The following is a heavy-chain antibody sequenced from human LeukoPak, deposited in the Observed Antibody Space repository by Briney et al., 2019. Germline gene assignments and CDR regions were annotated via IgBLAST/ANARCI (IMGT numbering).Heavy chain of an antibody. D-gene: IGHD3-10*01. Sequence: GASVKVSCKASGYTFTSYDINRVRQATGQGLEWMGWMNPNSGNTGYAQKFQGRVTMTRNTSISTAYMELSSLRSEDTAVYYCARRARITMVRGEIDYYYYYYMDVWGKGTTVTISS. CDR2: MNPNSGNT. CDR3: ARRARITMVRGEIDYYYYYYMDV. V-gene: IGHV1-8*01. CDR1: GYTFTSYD. J-gene: IGHJ6*03.